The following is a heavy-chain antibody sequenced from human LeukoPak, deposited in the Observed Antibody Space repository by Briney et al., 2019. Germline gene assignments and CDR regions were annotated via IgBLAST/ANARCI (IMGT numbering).Heavy chain of an antibody. J-gene: IGHJ6*03. Sequence: SETLSLTCAVYGGSFSDYYWSWIRQPPGKGLEWIGEINHSGSTNYNPSLKSRVTISVDTSKNQFSLKLSSVTAADTAVYYCVRGSSLPGDIVVVPAAQGYYYYMDVWGKGTTVTVSS. CDR3: VRGSSLPGDIVVVPAAQGYYYYMDV. V-gene: IGHV4-34*01. D-gene: IGHD2-2*01. CDR2: INHSGST. CDR1: GGSFSDYY.